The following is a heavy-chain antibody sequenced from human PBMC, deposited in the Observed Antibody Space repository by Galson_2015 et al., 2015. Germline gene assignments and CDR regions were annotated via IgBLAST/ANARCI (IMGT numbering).Heavy chain of an antibody. CDR1: GYTFTGYY. Sequence: SVKVSCKASGYTFTGYYMHWVRQAPGQGLEWMGWINPNSGGTNYAQKFQGWVTMTRDTSIRTAYMELSRLRSDDTAVYYCARSPYGDYVATLGANLDCWGQGTLVTVSS. CDR2: INPNSGGT. V-gene: IGHV1-2*04. J-gene: IGHJ4*02. D-gene: IGHD4-17*01. CDR3: ARSPYGDYVATLGANLDC.